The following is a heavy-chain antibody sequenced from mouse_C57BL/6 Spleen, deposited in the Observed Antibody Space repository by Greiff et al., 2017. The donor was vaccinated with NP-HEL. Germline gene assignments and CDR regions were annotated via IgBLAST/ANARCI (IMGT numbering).Heavy chain of an antibody. CDR2: IDPSDSYT. J-gene: IGHJ3*01. CDR3: ARRGDYYESAY. V-gene: IGHV1-50*01. Sequence: VQLQQSGAELVKPGASVKLSCKASGYTFTSYWMQWVKQRPGQGLEWIGEIDPSDSYTNYNQKFKGKATLTVDTSSSTAYMQLSSLTSEDSAVYYCARRGDYYESAYWGQGTLVTVSA. D-gene: IGHD1-1*01. CDR1: GYTFTSYW.